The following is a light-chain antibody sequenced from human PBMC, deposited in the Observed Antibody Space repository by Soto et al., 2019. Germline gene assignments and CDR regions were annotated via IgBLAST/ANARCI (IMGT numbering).Light chain of an antibody. CDR2: DAS. CDR3: QHYGGMWA. CDR1: QSITNR. Sequence: DIQMTQSPSTLSASVGDRVIITCRASQSITNRLAWYQQKPGKAPKVLIYDASNLESGVPSRFSGSGSGTDFILTINSLQPDDFASYCCQHYGGMWAFGQGTKVDI. J-gene: IGKJ1*01. V-gene: IGKV1-5*01.